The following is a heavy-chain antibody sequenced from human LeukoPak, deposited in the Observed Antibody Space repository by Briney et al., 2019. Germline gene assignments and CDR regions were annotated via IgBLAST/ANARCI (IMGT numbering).Heavy chain of an antibody. V-gene: IGHV3-30*04. CDR2: VPFHGTDK. CDR1: GFTFSNYA. CDR3: ARAVPSRQAIDY. Sequence: GGSLRLSCAASGFTFSNYAMHWVRQAPGKGLDWVAVVPFHGTDKFYADSVKGRFTISRDNSKNTLYLQMNSLIPEDTAVYYCARAVPSRQAIDYWGQGTLVTVSS. J-gene: IGHJ4*02.